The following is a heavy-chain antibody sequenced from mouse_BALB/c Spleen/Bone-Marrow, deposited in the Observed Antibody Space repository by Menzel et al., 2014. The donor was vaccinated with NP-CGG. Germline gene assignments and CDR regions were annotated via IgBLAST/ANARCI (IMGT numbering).Heavy chain of an antibody. CDR1: GYAFSTYW. J-gene: IGHJ2*01. CDR2: IYPGEGDT. V-gene: IGHV1-80*01. Sequence: VQLQQSGAELVRPGSSVKISCKASGYAFSTYWMSWVKQRPGQGLEWIGQIYPGEGDTKYNEKFKDKATLTADKSSSTAYMQLSSLTSEDSAVYFCARSGYGSNYDYWGQGTTLTVSS. D-gene: IGHD1-1*01. CDR3: ARSGYGSNYDY.